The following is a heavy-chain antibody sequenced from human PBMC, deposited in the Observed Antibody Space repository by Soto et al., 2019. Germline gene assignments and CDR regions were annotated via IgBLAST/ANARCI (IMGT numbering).Heavy chain of an antibody. CDR3: AKEWVTMIVVVITNPLDY. V-gene: IGHV3-23*01. CDR2: ISGSGGST. CDR1: GFTFSSYA. D-gene: IGHD3-22*01. Sequence: EVQLLESGGGLVQPGGSLRLSCAASGFTFSSYAMSWVRQAPGKGLEWVSAISGSGGSTYYADSVKGRFTISRDNSKNTLYLQMNSLRAEDTAVYYCAKEWVTMIVVVITNPLDYWGQGTLVTVSS. J-gene: IGHJ4*02.